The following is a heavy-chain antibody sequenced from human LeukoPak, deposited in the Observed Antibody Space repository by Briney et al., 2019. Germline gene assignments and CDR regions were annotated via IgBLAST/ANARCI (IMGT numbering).Heavy chain of an antibody. D-gene: IGHD1-7*01. Sequence: SETLSLTCTVSGGSLSSYYWSWIRQPAGKGLEWIGRIYTSGSTNYNPSLKSRVTMSVDTSKNQFSLKLSSVTAADTALYYCARDQGGTTNKAYDIWGQGTMVTVSS. CDR3: ARDQGGTTNKAYDI. CDR1: GGSLSSYY. J-gene: IGHJ3*02. V-gene: IGHV4-4*07. CDR2: IYTSGST.